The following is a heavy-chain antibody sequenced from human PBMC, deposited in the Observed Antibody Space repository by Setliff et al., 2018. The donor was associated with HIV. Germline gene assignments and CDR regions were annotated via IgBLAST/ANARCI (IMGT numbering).Heavy chain of an antibody. CDR3: ARSRIYYASSGYYPGAFDI. Sequence: SETLSLTCTVSGASISSYYWSWIRQTPGKGLEWIGYIYYSGSTNYNPSLKSRVTISVDTSKNQFSLKLSSVTAADTAVYYCARSRIYYASSGYYPGAFDIWGQGTVVTVSS. V-gene: IGHV4-59*08. CDR2: IYYSGST. D-gene: IGHD3-22*01. J-gene: IGHJ3*02. CDR1: GASISSYY.